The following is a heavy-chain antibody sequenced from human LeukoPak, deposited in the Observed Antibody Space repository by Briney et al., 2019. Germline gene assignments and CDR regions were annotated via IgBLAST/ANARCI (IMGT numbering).Heavy chain of an antibody. D-gene: IGHD1-26*01. CDR1: GGSFSGYY. CDR3: ARDAGIVGATPFDY. CDR2: INHSGST. V-gene: IGHV4-34*01. J-gene: IGHJ4*02. Sequence: SETLSLTCAVYGGSFSGYYWSWIRQPPGKGLEWIGEINHSGSTNCNPSLKSRVTISVDTSKNQFSLKLSSVTAADTAVYYCARDAGIVGATPFDYWGQGTLVTVSS.